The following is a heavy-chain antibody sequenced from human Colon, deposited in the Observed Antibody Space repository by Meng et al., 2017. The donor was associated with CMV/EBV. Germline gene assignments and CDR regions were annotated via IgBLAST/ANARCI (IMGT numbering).Heavy chain of an antibody. D-gene: IGHD6-13*01. CDR2: IIPSLGIP. Sequence: SVKVSCKASGYSFTSHGISWVRQAPGQGLEWMGGIIPSLGIPRYAQNFQGRVTITADTSTSTAYMELSSLRSEDTAVYFCARAPGIAAAGTRLDTWGQGTLVTVSS. V-gene: IGHV1-69*10. CDR1: GYSFTSHG. CDR3: ARAPGIAAAGTRLDT. J-gene: IGHJ5*02.